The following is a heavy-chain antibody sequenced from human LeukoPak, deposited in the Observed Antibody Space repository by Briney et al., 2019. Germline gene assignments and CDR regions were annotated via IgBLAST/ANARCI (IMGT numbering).Heavy chain of an antibody. V-gene: IGHV3-7*03. CDR2: TKKGGSET. CDR3: GRNCRYGDLDY. J-gene: IGHJ4*01. D-gene: IGHD4-17*01. CDR1: TFTFGTNC. Sequence: GSLSLTCSAYTFTFGTNCMSWDRPPQGKRREWVANTKKGGSETYYVDSGKGRFTMTRNNSKNLLYLKMNRLRAEDTAVDYCGRNCRYGDLDYWGQGTLVIVSS.